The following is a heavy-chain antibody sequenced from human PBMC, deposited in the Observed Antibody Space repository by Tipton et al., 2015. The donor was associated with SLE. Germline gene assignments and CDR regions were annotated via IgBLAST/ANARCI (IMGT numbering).Heavy chain of an antibody. Sequence: TLSLTCTVSGGSITSHYWSRIRQPPGRGLEWIGYIYYSGTTNYNPSLKSRITISVDTSKTHFSLRLNSVTAADTAVYYCARGGLGSDLRGSIYFGSWGQGTLVTVSS. CDR2: IYYSGTT. D-gene: IGHD7-27*01. V-gene: IGHV4-59*11. CDR3: ARGGLGSDLRGSIYFGS. CDR1: GGSITSHY. J-gene: IGHJ4*02.